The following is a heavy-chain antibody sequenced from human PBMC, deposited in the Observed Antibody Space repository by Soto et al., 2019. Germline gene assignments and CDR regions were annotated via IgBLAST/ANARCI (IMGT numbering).Heavy chain of an antibody. V-gene: IGHV4-59*01. CDR2: IYYKGNT. Sequence: SETLSLTCTVSGGSISSYYWSWIRQPPGKGLEWIGYIYYKGNTNYNPSLQSRVTISVDTSKNQFSLTLSSVTAADTAVYYCAREVVYSGYFDYWGQGALVTVSS. J-gene: IGHJ4*02. CDR1: GGSISSYY. CDR3: AREVVYSGYFDY. D-gene: IGHD2-15*01.